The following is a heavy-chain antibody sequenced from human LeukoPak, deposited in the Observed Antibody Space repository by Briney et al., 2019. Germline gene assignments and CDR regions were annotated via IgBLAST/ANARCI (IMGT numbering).Heavy chain of an antibody. CDR2: IYYSGST. CDR1: GGSISSSNYY. V-gene: IGHV4-39*07. D-gene: IGHD2-15*01. Sequence: SETLSLTCTVSGGSISSSNYYWGWIRQPPGKGLEWIGSIYYSGSTYYSPSLKSRVTISVDTSKNQFSLKLTSVTAADTAVYYCARVVGSTLYFDCWGQGTLVTVSS. J-gene: IGHJ4*02. CDR3: ARVVGSTLYFDC.